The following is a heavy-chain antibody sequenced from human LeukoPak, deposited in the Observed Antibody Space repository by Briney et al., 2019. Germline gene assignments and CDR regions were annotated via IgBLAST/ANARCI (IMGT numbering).Heavy chain of an antibody. CDR1: GFTFSSYS. V-gene: IGHV3-48*04. CDR2: ISSSSSTI. D-gene: IGHD1-26*01. Sequence: GGSLRLSCAASGFTFSSYSMNWVRQAPGKGLEWVSYISSSSSTIYYADSVKGRFTISRDNAKNSLYLQMNSLRAEDTAVYYCARLLVGATWGIDYWGQGTLVTVSS. J-gene: IGHJ4*02. CDR3: ARLLVGATWGIDY.